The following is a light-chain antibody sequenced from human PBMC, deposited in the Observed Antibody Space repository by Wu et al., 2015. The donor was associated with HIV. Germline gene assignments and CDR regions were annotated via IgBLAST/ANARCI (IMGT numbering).Light chain of an antibody. CDR2: GAS. V-gene: IGKV3-20*01. CDR3: QQYTNWPRT. Sequence: EIVLTQSPGTLSLSPGERATLSCRASQTVSSSYLAWYQQKPGQAPRLLIYGASTRATGIPDRFSGSGSGTEFTLTISSMQSEDFAVYYCQQYTNWPRTLGQGTKVEMK. J-gene: IGKJ1*01. CDR1: QTVSSSY.